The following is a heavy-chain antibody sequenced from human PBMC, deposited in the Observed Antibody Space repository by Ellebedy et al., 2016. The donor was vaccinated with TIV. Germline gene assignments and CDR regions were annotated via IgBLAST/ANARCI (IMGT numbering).Heavy chain of an antibody. CDR2: ISWHSGDI. CDR3: AKDKFPSSIGPFDY. D-gene: IGHD3-16*01. Sequence: SLKISCAASGFSFNYYDMHWVRQAPGKGPEWVSGISWHSGDIGYADSVKGRFTISRDNAENSLSLQMDSLKTEDTALYYCAKDKFPSSIGPFDYWGQGTLVTVSS. J-gene: IGHJ4*02. V-gene: IGHV3-9*01. CDR1: GFSFNYYD.